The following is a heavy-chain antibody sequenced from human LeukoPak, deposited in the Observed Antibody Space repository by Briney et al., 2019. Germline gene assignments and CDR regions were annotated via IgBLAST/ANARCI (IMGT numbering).Heavy chain of an antibody. V-gene: IGHV4-59*12. J-gene: IGHJ4*02. D-gene: IGHD2/OR15-2a*01. CDR2: IYYSGTT. CDR1: GGSISSYY. Sequence: SETLSLTCAVSGGSISSYYWSWIRQPPGKGLEWIGYIYYSGTTNYNPSLKSRATISVDTSKTQFSLKLSSVTAADTAVYYCARANSGLHFDYWGQGTLVSVSS. CDR3: ARANSGLHFDY.